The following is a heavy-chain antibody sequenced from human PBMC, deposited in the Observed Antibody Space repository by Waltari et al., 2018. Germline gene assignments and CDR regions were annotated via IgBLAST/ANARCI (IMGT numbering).Heavy chain of an antibody. CDR2: IYYSGST. CDR1: GGSISSSSYY. D-gene: IGHD4-17*01. V-gene: IGHV4-39*07. J-gene: IGHJ6*02. CDR3: ARDRFSVTYYYYYGMDV. Sequence: QLQLQESGPGLVKPSETLSLTCTVSGGSISSSSYYWGWIRQPPGKGLEWIGSIYYSGSTYYNPSRKSRVTISVDTSKNQFSLKLSSVTAADTAVYYCARDRFSVTYYYYYGMDVWGQGTTVTVSS.